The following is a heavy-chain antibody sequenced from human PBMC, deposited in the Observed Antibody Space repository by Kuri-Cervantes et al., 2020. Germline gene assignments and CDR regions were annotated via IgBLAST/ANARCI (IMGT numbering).Heavy chain of an antibody. Sequence: GESLKISCAASGFTFSSYAMHWVRQAPGKGLEWVAVISYDGSNKYYADSVKGRFTISRDNAKNTPYLQMNSLRAEGTAVYYCATTTSYYYYYGMDVWGQGTTVTVSS. CDR1: GFTFSSYA. CDR2: ISYDGSNK. CDR3: ATTTSYYYYYGMDV. J-gene: IGHJ6*02. D-gene: IGHD1-26*01. V-gene: IGHV3-30-3*01.